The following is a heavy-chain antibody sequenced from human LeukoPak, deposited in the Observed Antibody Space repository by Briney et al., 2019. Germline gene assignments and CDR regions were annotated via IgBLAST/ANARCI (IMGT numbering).Heavy chain of an antibody. Sequence: PSETLSLTCTVSGGSISSYYWSWIRQPPGKGLEWIGYIYYSGSTNYNPSLKSRVTISVDTSKNQFSPKLSSVTAADTAVYYCARDNGYYYDSSGYYYEGLFDYWGQGTLVTVSS. V-gene: IGHV4-59*01. CDR1: GGSISSYY. D-gene: IGHD3-22*01. CDR3: ARDNGYYYDSSGYYYEGLFDY. J-gene: IGHJ4*02. CDR2: IYYSGST.